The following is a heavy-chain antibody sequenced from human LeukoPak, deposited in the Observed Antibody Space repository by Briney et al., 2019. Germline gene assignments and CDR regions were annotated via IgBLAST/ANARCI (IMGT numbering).Heavy chain of an antibody. Sequence: PSETLFLTCTVSGGSISSGSYYWSWIRQPAGKGLEWIGRIYTSGSTDYNPSLKSRVTVSVDTSKNQFSLKLNSVTAADTAFYYCARGGQQLVHWFDPWGQGILFTVSS. J-gene: IGHJ5*02. CDR1: GGSISSGSYY. V-gene: IGHV4-61*02. CDR2: IYTSGST. D-gene: IGHD6-13*01. CDR3: ARGGQQLVHWFDP.